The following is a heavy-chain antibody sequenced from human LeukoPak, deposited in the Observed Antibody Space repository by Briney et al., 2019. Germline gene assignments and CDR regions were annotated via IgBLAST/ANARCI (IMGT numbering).Heavy chain of an antibody. CDR1: GYTFTSYG. J-gene: IGHJ5*02. CDR3: ARVRGQWLDNWFDP. Sequence: ASVKVSCKASGYTFTSYGISWVRQAPGQGLEWMGWISAYNGNTNYAQKLQGRVTMTTDTSTSTACMELRSLRSDDTAVYYCARVRGQWLDNWFDPWGQGTLVTVSS. D-gene: IGHD6-19*01. CDR2: ISAYNGNT. V-gene: IGHV1-18*01.